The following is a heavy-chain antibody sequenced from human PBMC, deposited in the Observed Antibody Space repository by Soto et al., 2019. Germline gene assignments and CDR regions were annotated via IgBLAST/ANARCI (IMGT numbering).Heavy chain of an antibody. J-gene: IGHJ5*02. D-gene: IGHD1-1*01. V-gene: IGHV3-74*01. Sequence: GGSLRISCAASGFTFTSYWMHWVRQAPGMGLMWVSRINSDGTTTTYADSVKGRFTISRDNAKNTLYPQMNSLRAEDTAVYYFARVATGRHNWFAPSGPGTXVPGSS. CDR2: INSDGTTT. CDR1: GFTFTSYW. CDR3: ARVATGRHNWFAP.